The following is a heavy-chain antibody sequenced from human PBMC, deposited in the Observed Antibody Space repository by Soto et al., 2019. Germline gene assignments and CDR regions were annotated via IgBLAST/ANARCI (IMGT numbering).Heavy chain of an antibody. CDR3: ARDQLDFWSGYSYGMDV. V-gene: IGHV4-31*01. Sequence: SETLSLTCTVSGGSISSGGYYWSWIRQHPGKGLEWIGYIYYSGSTXXXXXXXXXXTISVDTSKNQCSVKLSSVTAADTAVYYCARDQLDFWSGYSYGMDVWGQGTTVTVSS. J-gene: IGHJ6*02. CDR1: GGSISSGGYY. D-gene: IGHD3-3*01. CDR2: IYYSGST.